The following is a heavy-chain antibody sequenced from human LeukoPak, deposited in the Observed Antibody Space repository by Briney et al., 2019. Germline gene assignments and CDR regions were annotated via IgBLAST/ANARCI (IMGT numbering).Heavy chain of an antibody. Sequence: PGGSLRLSCAASGFTVSSNYMSWVRQAPGKGLEWVSVIYSGGSTYYADSVKGRFTISRDNAKNSLYLQMNRLRAEDTAVYYCARDRYCNGGTCYSVKYYFDYWGQGTLVTVSS. D-gene: IGHD2-15*01. J-gene: IGHJ4*02. CDR2: IYSGGST. CDR3: ARDRYCNGGTCYSVKYYFDY. V-gene: IGHV3-66*01. CDR1: GFTVSSNY.